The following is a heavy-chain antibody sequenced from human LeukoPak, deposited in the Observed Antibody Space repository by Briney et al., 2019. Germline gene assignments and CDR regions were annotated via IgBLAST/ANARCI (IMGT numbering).Heavy chain of an antibody. CDR3: ARHDHYYDSSGYYAYAFDI. V-gene: IGHV4-39*01. CDR1: GGSISNYY. CDR2: IYYSGST. D-gene: IGHD3-22*01. J-gene: IGHJ3*02. Sequence: SETLSLTCTVSGGSISNYYWSWIRQPPGKGLEWIGSIYYSGSTYYNPSLKSRVTISVDTSKNQFSLKLSSVTAADTAVYYCARHDHYYDSSGYYAYAFDIWGQGTMVTVSS.